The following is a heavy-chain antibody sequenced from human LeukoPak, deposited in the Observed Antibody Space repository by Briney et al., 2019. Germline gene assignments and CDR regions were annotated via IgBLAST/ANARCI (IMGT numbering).Heavy chain of an antibody. Sequence: PGGSLRLSCAASGFTFSTYWMAWVRQAPGKGLEWVGRIKSKTDGGTTDYAAPVKGRFTISRDDSKNTLYLQMNSLKTEDTAVYYCTTDERIVGATVDYWGQGTLVTVSS. J-gene: IGHJ4*02. CDR3: TTDERIVGATVDY. CDR2: IKSKTDGGTT. D-gene: IGHD1-26*01. V-gene: IGHV3-15*01. CDR1: GFTFSTYW.